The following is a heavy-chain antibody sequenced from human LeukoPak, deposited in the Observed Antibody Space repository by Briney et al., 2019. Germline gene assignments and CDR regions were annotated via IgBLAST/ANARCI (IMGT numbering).Heavy chain of an antibody. D-gene: IGHD4-17*01. J-gene: IGHJ2*01. CDR3: ARLVTINTVTTARYWYFDL. Sequence: PSETLSLTCTVSSGSISSSSYYWGWIRQPPGKGLEWIGSSYYGGSTYYNPSLKSRVTISVDTSKNQFSLKLSSVTAADTAVYFCARLVTINTVTTARYWYFDLWGRGTLVTVSS. CDR2: SYYGGST. V-gene: IGHV4-39*01. CDR1: SGSISSSSYY.